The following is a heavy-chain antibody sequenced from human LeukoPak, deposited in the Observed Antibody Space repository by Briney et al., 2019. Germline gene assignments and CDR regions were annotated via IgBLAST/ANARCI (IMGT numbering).Heavy chain of an antibody. CDR2: IYPGDSDT. D-gene: IGHD3/OR15-3a*01. J-gene: IGHJ4*02. CDR1: GYSFTSYW. Sequence: GESLKISCKGSGYSFTSYWIGWVRQMPGKGLGWMGIIYPGDSDTTYSPSFQGQVTISVDKSIRTAYLQWSSLRASDTAMYYCARWTGNDYGDYWGQGTLVTVSS. V-gene: IGHV5-51*01. CDR3: ARWTGNDYGDY.